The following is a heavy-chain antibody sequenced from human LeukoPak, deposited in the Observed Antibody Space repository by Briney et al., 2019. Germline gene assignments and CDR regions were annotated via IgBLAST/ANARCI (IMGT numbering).Heavy chain of an antibody. V-gene: IGHV3-30*03. J-gene: IGHJ4*02. D-gene: IGHD3-10*01. CDR3: ATIMVRGVISWYFDY. CDR2: ISYDGSNK. Sequence: GRSLRLSCAASGFTFSSYGMHWVRQAPGKGLEWVAVISYDGSNKYYADSVKGRFTISRDNSKNTLYLQMNSLRAEDTAVYYCATIMVRGVISWYFDYWSQGTLVTVSS. CDR1: GFTFSSYG.